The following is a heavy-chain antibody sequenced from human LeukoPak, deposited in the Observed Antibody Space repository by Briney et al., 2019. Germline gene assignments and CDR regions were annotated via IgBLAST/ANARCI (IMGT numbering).Heavy chain of an antibody. J-gene: IGHJ4*02. CDR2: IWYDGSNK. V-gene: IGHV3-33*01. Sequence: GGSLRLSCAASGFTFSSYGMHWVRQAPGKGLEWVAVIWYDGSNKYYADSVKGRFTISRDNSKNTLYLQVNSLRAEDTAVYYCARGGWFGELNFDYWGQGTLVTVSS. CDR1: GFTFSSYG. D-gene: IGHD3-10*01. CDR3: ARGGWFGELNFDY.